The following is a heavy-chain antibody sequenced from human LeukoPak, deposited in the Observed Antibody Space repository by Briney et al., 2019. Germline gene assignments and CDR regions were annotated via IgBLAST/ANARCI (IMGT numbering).Heavy chain of an antibody. CDR3: ARDSGTYYYYYMDV. J-gene: IGHJ6*03. Sequence: PGRSLRPSCVASGFTFSNYWVDLGPHGPREGVWWVSRINSDGSTTSYADSVKGRFTISRDNAKKTLYLQMNSLRAEDTAVYYCARDSGTYYYYYMDVWGKGTTVTVSS. V-gene: IGHV3-74*01. D-gene: IGHD1-26*01. CDR2: INSDGSTT. CDR1: GFTFSNYW.